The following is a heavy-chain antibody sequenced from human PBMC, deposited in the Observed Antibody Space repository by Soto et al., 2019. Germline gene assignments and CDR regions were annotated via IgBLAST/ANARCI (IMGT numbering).Heavy chain of an antibody. Sequence: SVKVSCKASGGTFSSYAISWVRQAPGQGLEWMGGIIPIFGTANYAQKFQGRVTITADESTSTAYMELSSLRSEDTAVYYCARDFHLYGWLRGFDYWGQGTLVTVSS. CDR3: ARDFHLYGWLRGFDY. CDR1: GGTFSSYA. CDR2: IIPIFGTA. V-gene: IGHV1-69*13. J-gene: IGHJ4*02. D-gene: IGHD5-12*01.